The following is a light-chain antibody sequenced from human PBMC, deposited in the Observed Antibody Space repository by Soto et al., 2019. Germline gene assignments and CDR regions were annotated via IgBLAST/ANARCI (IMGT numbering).Light chain of an antibody. CDR2: GAT. Sequence: EIVLTQFPGTLSLSPGDGAPVSCRASQSVSSDYSAWYHQKPDQPPRLLNDGATSRATSTAGRCSGRWSRADFTLTISLLEAEDFAEYCWQQYGSSPTFGQGTRLEIK. J-gene: IGKJ5*01. V-gene: IGKV3-20*01. CDR1: QSVSSDY. CDR3: QQYGSSPT.